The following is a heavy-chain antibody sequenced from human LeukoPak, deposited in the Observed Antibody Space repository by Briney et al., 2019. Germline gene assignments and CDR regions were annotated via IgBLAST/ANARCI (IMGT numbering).Heavy chain of an antibody. CDR2: ISGGGGST. V-gene: IGHV3-23*01. D-gene: IGHD3-10*01. CDR1: GFTFSSYG. J-gene: IGHJ4*02. CDR3: ARRYYYGSGSYLYYFDY. Sequence: GGSLRLSCAASGFTFSSYGLSWVRQPPGKGLEWLSAISGGGGSTYYPDSVKGRFTISRDNSKNTLYLQMNSLRADDTAVYYCARRYYYGSGSYLYYFDYWGQGTLVTVSS.